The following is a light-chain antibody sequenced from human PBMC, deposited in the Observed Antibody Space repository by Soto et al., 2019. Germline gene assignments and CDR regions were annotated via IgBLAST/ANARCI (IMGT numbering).Light chain of an antibody. Sequence: EIVLTQSPATLSFSPGERATLSCRASQSVSSYLAWYQQKPGQAPRLLIYDASNRATGIPARFSGSGSGTDFTLTISSLEPEDFAVYYCQQRSKRLTFGGGTKVDIK. CDR2: DAS. J-gene: IGKJ4*01. V-gene: IGKV3-11*01. CDR1: QSVSSY. CDR3: QQRSKRLT.